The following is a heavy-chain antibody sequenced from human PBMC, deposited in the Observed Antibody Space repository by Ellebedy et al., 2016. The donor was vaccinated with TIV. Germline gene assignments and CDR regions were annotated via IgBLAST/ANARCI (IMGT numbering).Heavy chain of an antibody. CDR1: GYPFTNYY. CDR3: ARDSSGTTFDF. Sequence: AASVKVSCKASGYPFTNYYMYWVRQAPGHGLKWMGVIHPGAGSTNYAQNFQGRVTMTRDTSSTTVYMELSSLRSEDTAVYYCARDSSGTTFDFWGQGTLVTVSS. J-gene: IGHJ4*02. D-gene: IGHD1-26*01. CDR2: IHPGAGST. V-gene: IGHV1-46*01.